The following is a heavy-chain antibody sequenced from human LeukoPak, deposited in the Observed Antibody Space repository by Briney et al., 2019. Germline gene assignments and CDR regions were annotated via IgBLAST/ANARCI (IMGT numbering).Heavy chain of an antibody. CDR2: ISYDGSNK. V-gene: IGHV3-30*04. CDR1: GFTFSSYA. J-gene: IGHJ4*02. CDR3: ARDPSRGSYYFDY. D-gene: IGHD1-26*01. Sequence: GGSLRRSCAASGFTFSSYAMHWVRQAPGKGLEWVAVISYDGSNKYYADSVKGRFTISRDNSKNTLYLQMNSLRAEDTAVYYCARDPSRGSYYFDYWGQGTLVTVSS.